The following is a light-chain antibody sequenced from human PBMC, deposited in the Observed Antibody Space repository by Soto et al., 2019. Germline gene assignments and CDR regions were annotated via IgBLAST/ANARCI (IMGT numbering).Light chain of an antibody. Sequence: QSVLTQPPSVSGAPGQRVTISCTGSSSNIGAGYDVHWYQQLPGTAPKLLIYGNSNRPSGVPDRFSGSKSGTSASLAITGLQAEDEADYDCQSYDSSLSGSVSGGGTQRTVL. V-gene: IGLV1-40*01. CDR3: QSYDSSLSGSV. J-gene: IGLJ3*02. CDR1: SSNIGAGYD. CDR2: GNS.